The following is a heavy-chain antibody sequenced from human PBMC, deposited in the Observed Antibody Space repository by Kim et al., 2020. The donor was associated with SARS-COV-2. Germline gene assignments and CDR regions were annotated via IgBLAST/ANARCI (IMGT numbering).Heavy chain of an antibody. CDR1: GGSVNRGGYF. CDR3: ARGERRGMLETYRTGAFAS. V-gene: IGHV4-61*08. D-gene: IGHD1-26*01. J-gene: IGHJ4*02. Sequence: SETLSLTCSVSGGSVNRGGYFWSWIRQFPGGGLEWIGYVYYLGSPNYNPSLKSRVTMSLDTSKSQFSLNLNSVTAADTAVYRCARGERRGMLETYRTGAFASWGQGTLVTVPS. CDR2: VYYLGSP.